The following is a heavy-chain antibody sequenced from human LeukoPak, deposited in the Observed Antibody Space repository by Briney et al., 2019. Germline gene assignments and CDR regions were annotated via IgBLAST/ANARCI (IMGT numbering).Heavy chain of an antibody. CDR1: GFTFSSYS. J-gene: IGHJ3*02. Sequence: GGSLRLSCAASGFTFSSYSMNWVRQAPGKGLEWVSYISSSSSTIYYADSVKGRFTISRDNSKNTLYLQMNSLRAEDTAVYYCAKDVDIVVVIASYAFDIWGQGTMVTVSS. V-gene: IGHV3-48*01. CDR2: ISSSSSTI. CDR3: AKDVDIVVVIASYAFDI. D-gene: IGHD2-21*01.